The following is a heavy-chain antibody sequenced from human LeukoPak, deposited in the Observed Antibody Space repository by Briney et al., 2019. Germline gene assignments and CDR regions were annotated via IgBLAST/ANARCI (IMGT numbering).Heavy chain of an antibody. Sequence: GGSLRLSCAASGFTFSSYAMHWVRQAPGKGLEWVAVISYDGSNKYYADSVKGRFTISRDNSKNTLYLQMNSLRAEDTAVYYCARALPYYDNDLQHWGQGTLVTVSS. CDR3: ARALPYYDNDLQH. CDR2: ISYDGSNK. J-gene: IGHJ1*01. V-gene: IGHV3-30*04. CDR1: GFTFSSYA. D-gene: IGHD3-22*01.